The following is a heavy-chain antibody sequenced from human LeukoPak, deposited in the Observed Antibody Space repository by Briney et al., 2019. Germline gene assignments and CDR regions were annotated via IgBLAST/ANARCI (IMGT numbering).Heavy chain of an antibody. Sequence: ASVKVSCKASGYTFTSYGISWVRQAPGQGLEWMGWISTYNGNTNYAQKLQGRVTMTTDTSTSIAYMELRSLRSDDTAVYYCAKYGKGGGSYYNEYYYYYYMDVWGKGTTVTISS. V-gene: IGHV1-18*01. CDR3: AKYGKGGGSYYNEYYYYYYMDV. CDR2: ISTYNGNT. D-gene: IGHD3-10*01. CDR1: GYTFTSYG. J-gene: IGHJ6*03.